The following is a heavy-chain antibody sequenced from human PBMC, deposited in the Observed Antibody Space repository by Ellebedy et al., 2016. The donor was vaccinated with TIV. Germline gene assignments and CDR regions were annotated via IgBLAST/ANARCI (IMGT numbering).Heavy chain of an antibody. CDR1: GDSIGGQY. CDR3: ARERVYVSGSGRRYGMDV. D-gene: IGHD3-10*01. J-gene: IGHJ6*02. Sequence: MPSETLSLTCTVSGDSIGGQYWSWIRQPPGKALEYIGYMYNSGVSNYNPSLKSRVTISMDTSKNQFSLNLRSVTAADTAVYYCARERVYVSGSGRRYGMDVWGPGTTVTVSS. V-gene: IGHV4-59*11. CDR2: MYNSGVS.